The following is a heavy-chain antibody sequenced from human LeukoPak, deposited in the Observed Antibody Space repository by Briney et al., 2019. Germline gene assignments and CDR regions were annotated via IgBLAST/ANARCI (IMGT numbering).Heavy chain of an antibody. CDR2: INHSGST. D-gene: IGHD6-13*01. CDR1: GGSLSGYY. J-gene: IGHJ4*02. Sequence: SETLSLTCAVYGGSLSGYYWSWIRQPPGKGLEWIGEINHSGSTNYNPSLKSRVTISVDTSKNQFSLKLSSVTAADTAVYYCARAEGIAASSPSGYWGQGTLVTVSS. V-gene: IGHV4-34*01. CDR3: ARAEGIAASSPSGY.